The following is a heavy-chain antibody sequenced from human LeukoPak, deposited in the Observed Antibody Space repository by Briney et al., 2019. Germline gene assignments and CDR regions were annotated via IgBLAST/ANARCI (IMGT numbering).Heavy chain of an antibody. CDR3: ARDQRENWFDP. CDR2: IIPILGIA. CDR1: GGTSSSYA. J-gene: IGHJ5*02. D-gene: IGHD1-26*01. V-gene: IGHV1-69*04. Sequence: SVKVSCKASGGTSSSYAISWVRQAPGQGLEWMGRIIPILGIANYAQKFQGRVTITADKSTSTAYMELSSLRSEDTAVYYCARDQRENWFDPWGQGTLVTVSS.